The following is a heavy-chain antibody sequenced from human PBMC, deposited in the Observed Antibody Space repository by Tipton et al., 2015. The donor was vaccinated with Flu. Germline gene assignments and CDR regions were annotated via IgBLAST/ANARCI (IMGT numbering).Heavy chain of an antibody. CDR3: SREREGYYSDTSGYYPFDH. Sequence: SLRLSCTTSGFNFGDLGMHWFRQAPGKGLEWVAFIRGKEYGGTTEYAASVKGRFTISRDESKSIAYLQMNSLKTEDTAVYFCSREREGYYSDTSGYYPFDHWGQGTLVTVSS. J-gene: IGHJ4*02. D-gene: IGHD3-22*01. CDR2: IRGKEYGGTT. V-gene: IGHV3-49*03. CDR1: GFNFGDLG.